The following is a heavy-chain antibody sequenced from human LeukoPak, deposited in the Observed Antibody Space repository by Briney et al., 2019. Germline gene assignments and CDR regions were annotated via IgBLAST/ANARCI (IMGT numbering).Heavy chain of an antibody. Sequence: GGSLRLSYAASGFTFSNFYMSWVRQAPGKGLEWVANIKEDGSEKYYVDSVKGRFTISRDNAKNSLYLQMNSLRGEDTAVYYCAREARYYPPYWGQGTLVTVSS. D-gene: IGHD3-22*01. J-gene: IGHJ4*02. CDR2: IKEDGSEK. CDR3: AREARYYPPY. CDR1: GFTFSNFY. V-gene: IGHV3-7*01.